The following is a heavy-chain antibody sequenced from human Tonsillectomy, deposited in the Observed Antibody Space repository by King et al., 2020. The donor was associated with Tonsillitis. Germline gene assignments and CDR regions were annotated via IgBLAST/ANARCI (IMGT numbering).Heavy chain of an antibody. D-gene: IGHD6-19*01. CDR3: SRDRADTSGWYGYYYYYGLDV. CDR2: ISSSSTYM. V-gene: IGHV3-21*01. CDR1: GFTFSTYT. Sequence: VQLVESGGGLVKPGGSLRLSCAASGFTFSTYTMNWVRQAPGKGLEWVSSISSSSTYMYYADSVKVRFTISRDNAKNSLYLQMNSLRAEDTAVYYCSRDRADTSGWYGYYYYYGLDVWGQGTTVTVSS. J-gene: IGHJ6*02.